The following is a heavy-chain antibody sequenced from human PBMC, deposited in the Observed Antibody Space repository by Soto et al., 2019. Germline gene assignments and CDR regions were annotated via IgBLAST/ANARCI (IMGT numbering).Heavy chain of an antibody. Sequence: QVQLVESGGGVVQPGRSLRLSCAASGFTFSSYGMHWVRQAPGKGLEWVAVIWYDGSNKYYADSVKGRFTISRDNSKNTLYLQMNSLRAEDTAVYYCARDRSAAAPMDVWGQGTTDTVSS. D-gene: IGHD6-13*01. CDR2: IWYDGSNK. CDR3: ARDRSAAAPMDV. V-gene: IGHV3-33*01. J-gene: IGHJ6*02. CDR1: GFTFSSYG.